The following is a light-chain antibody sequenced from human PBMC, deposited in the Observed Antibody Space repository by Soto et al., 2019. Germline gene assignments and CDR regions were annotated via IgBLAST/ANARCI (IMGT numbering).Light chain of an antibody. CDR2: GAS. V-gene: IGKV3-20*01. CDR3: PQYGSSGT. Sequence: VLAQSPGTLSLSPGERATLSGRASRSVSNNYLAWYQPKPGQAPRLLIYGASNRATGIPDRFSGSGSGTDFTLTISRLEPDDFAVYYCPQYGSSGTFGQGTKVDIK. CDR1: RSVSNNY. J-gene: IGKJ1*01.